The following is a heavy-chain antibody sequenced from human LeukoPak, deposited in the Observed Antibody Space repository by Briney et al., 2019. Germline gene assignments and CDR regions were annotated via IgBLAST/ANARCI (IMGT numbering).Heavy chain of an antibody. CDR1: GGSISSYY. V-gene: IGHV4-59*01. J-gene: IGHJ3*02. Sequence: SETLSLTCTVSGGSISSYYWGWIRQPPGKGLEWIGYIYYSGSTNYNPSLKSRVTISVDTSKNQFSLQLSSVTAADTAVYYCARLRYYSSGYSAFDIWGQGTMVTVSS. D-gene: IGHD3-22*01. CDR2: IYYSGST. CDR3: ARLRYYSSGYSAFDI.